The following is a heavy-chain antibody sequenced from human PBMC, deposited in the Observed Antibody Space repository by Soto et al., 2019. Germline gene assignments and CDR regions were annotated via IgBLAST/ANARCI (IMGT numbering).Heavy chain of an antibody. Sequence: QVQLVQSGAEVKKPGSSVKVSCKASGGTFSSYAISWVRQAPGQGLEWMGGIIPISGTANYEQKFQCRVTITADKSTGTAYVEVSSLRFESTTVYYCAVGGGVHTAVSGYWCEGSMITVS. CDR3: AVGGGVHTAVSGY. CDR1: GGTFSSYA. CDR2: IIPISGTA. D-gene: IGHD5-18*01. J-gene: IGHJ4*02. V-gene: IGHV1-69*06.